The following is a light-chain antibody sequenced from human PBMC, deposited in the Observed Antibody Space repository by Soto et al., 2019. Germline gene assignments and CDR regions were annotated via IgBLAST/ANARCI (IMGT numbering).Light chain of an antibody. CDR3: SSYTSSSTYVV. Sequence: QSARTQPASVSGSPGQSITISCTGTSSDVGGYNYVSWYQQHPGKAPKLMIYDVSNRPSGVSNRFSGSKSGNTASLTISGLQAEDEADYYCSSYTSSSTYVVFGGGTTLTVL. V-gene: IGLV2-14*01. CDR2: DVS. J-gene: IGLJ2*01. CDR1: SSDVGGYNY.